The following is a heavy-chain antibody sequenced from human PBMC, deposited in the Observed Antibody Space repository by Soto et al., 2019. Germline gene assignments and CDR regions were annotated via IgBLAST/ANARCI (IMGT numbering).Heavy chain of an antibody. CDR3: ATLANLLKSDPRYGMDV. D-gene: IGHD2-21*02. V-gene: IGHV3-30*03. J-gene: IGHJ6*02. Sequence: HPGGSLRLSCAASGFTFSSYGMHWVRQAPGKGLEWVAVISYDGSNKYYADSVKGRFTISRDNSKNTLYLQMNSLRAEDTAVYYCATLANLLKSDPRYGMDVWGQGTTVTVSS. CDR2: ISYDGSNK. CDR1: GFTFSSYG.